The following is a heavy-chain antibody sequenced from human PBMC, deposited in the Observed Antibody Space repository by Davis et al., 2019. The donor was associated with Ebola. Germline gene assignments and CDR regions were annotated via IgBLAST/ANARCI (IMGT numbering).Heavy chain of an antibody. CDR2: IKQDGSEK. CDR3: ARDLGFNWFDP. CDR1: GFTFSSYW. V-gene: IGHV3-7*01. Sequence: PSETLSLTCAASGFTFSSYWMSWVRQAPGKGLEWEANIKQDGSEKYYVDSVKGRFTISRDNAKNSLYLQMNSLRAEDTAVYYCARDLGFNWFDPWGQGTLVTVSS. J-gene: IGHJ5*02.